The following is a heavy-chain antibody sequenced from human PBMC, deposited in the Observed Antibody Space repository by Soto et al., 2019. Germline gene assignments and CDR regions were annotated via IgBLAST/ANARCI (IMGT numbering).Heavy chain of an antibody. D-gene: IGHD6-13*01. V-gene: IGHV3-30*18. J-gene: IGHJ6*02. Sequence: QPGGSLRLSCAASGFTFSSYGMHWVRQAPGKGLEWVAVISYDGSNKYYADSVKGRFTISRDNSKNTLYLQMNSLRAEDTAVYYCAKDLPKGSSWYYYYYYGMDVWGQGTTVTVSS. CDR3: AKDLPKGSSWYYYYYYGMDV. CDR2: ISYDGSNK. CDR1: GFTFSSYG.